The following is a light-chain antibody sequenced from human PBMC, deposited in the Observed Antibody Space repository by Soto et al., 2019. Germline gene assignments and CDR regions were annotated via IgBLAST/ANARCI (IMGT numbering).Light chain of an antibody. Sequence: QSVLTQPASVSGSPGQSITISCTGTSSDVDGYNYVSWYQQHPGKAPKLMIYDVSNRPSGVSNRFSGSKSGNTASPTISGLQAEDDADYYCSSYTSSSTVVFGGGTQLTVL. V-gene: IGLV2-14*01. J-gene: IGLJ2*01. CDR2: DVS. CDR3: SSYTSSSTVV. CDR1: SSDVDGYNY.